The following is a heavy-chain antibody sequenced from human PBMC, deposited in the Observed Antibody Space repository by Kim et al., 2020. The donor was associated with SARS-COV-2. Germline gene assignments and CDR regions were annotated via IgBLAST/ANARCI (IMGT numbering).Heavy chain of an antibody. V-gene: IGHV3-53*01. CDR3: ATGAPRPFDY. CDR2: T. Sequence: TYYTDSVKGRFTVSRDIYKNTVYLQMNSPRVEDTAVYSCATGAPRPFDYWGQGTLVIVSS. J-gene: IGHJ4*02.